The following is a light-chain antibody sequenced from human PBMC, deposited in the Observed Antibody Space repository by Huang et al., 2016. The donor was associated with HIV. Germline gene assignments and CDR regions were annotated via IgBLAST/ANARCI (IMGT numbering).Light chain of an antibody. Sequence: IVLTQSPGTLSLSPGERATLSCRASQSVGSSHLAWYQQKPGQAPRLLIHGASYKATGIPDRFSGGVSGTDFTLTISRLEPEDIAVYYCQQYGGSPWTFGQGTKVEIK. CDR1: QSVGSSH. CDR2: GAS. CDR3: QQYGGSPWT. J-gene: IGKJ1*01. V-gene: IGKV3-20*01.